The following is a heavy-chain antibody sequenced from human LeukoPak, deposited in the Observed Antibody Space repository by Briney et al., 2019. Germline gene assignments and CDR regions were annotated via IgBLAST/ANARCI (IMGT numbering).Heavy chain of an antibody. D-gene: IGHD5-24*01. CDR3: AREGRYGYNSEVDD. J-gene: IGHJ4*02. CDR2: IYYSGST. CDR1: GGSISSGDYY. Sequence: KTSETLSLTCTVSGGSISSGDYYWSWIRHPPGKDLEWLGYIYYSGSTYYNPSLKSRVTISVDTSKNQFSLKLTSESAADSAVYCSAREGRYGYNSEVDDRGQAILVTVSS. V-gene: IGHV4-30-4*08.